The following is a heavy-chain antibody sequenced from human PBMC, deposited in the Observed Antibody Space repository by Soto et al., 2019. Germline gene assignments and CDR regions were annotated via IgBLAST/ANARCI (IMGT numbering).Heavy chain of an antibody. CDR2: VDYSGST. V-gene: IGHV4-30-4*01. J-gene: IGHJ5*02. CDR1: GGSISSGDYY. D-gene: IGHD4-17*01. Sequence: QVQLQESGPGLVKPSQTLSLTCTVSGGSISSGDYYWSWIRQPPGKGLEWIGYVDYSGSTYYNPSPKSRVTISVDTSKNQFSLKLSSVTAADTAVYYCARVYGDYVQNWFDPWGQGTLVTVSS. CDR3: ARVYGDYVQNWFDP.